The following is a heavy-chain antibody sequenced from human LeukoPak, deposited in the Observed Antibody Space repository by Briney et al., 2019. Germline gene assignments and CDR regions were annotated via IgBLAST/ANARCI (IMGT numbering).Heavy chain of an antibody. CDR1: GFTFSSYA. V-gene: IGHV3-30-3*01. D-gene: IGHD6-19*01. Sequence: GGSLRLSCAASGFTFSSYAMHWVRQAPGKGLEWVAVISYDGSNKYYADSVKGRFTISRDNSKNTLYLQMNSLRAEDTAVYYCARDLAVAEGAFDIWGQGTMVTVSS. CDR3: ARDLAVAEGAFDI. CDR2: ISYDGSNK. J-gene: IGHJ3*02.